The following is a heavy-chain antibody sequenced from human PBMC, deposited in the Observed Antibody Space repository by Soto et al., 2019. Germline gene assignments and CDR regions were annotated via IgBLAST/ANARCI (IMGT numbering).Heavy chain of an antibody. V-gene: IGHV3-7*03. D-gene: IGHD1-26*01. CDR3: ARGTPTPGTDY. J-gene: IGHJ4*01. CDR1: GFNFRSYW. CDR2: IREDGRDM. Sequence: GGSLRLSCAASGFNFRSYWMNWVRRAPGKWLEWLANIREDGRDMYYVDSVKGRFTVSRDNAKNSLYLDMNSLRAEDTAVYYCARGTPTPGTDYWGQGXLVTVSS.